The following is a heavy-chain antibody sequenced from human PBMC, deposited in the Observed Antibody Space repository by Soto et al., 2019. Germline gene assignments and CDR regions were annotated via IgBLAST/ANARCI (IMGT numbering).Heavy chain of an antibody. Sequence: PGESRKLSCNGSGYSFTSYWIGWVRQMPCKGLEWMGIIYPGDSDTRYSPSFQGQVTISADKSISTAYLQWSSLKASDTAMYYCARRKSSSWPGNNWFDPWGQGTLVTV. CDR2: IYPGDSDT. V-gene: IGHV5-51*01. J-gene: IGHJ5*02. D-gene: IGHD6-13*01. CDR1: GYSFTSYW. CDR3: ARRKSSSWPGNNWFDP.